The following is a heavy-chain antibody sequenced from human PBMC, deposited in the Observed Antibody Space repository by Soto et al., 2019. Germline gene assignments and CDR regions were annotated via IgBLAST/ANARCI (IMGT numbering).Heavy chain of an antibody. V-gene: IGHV1-18*01. CDR1: GYDFTTYG. Sequence: QVHLVQSGAEVKKSGASVKVSCKGSGYDFTTYGITWVRQAPGQGLEWMAWISAHNGNTDYAQKLQGRVTVTRDTSTSTAYMELRSLRSDDTDVYYCARGRYGVYWGQGALVTVSS. CDR3: ARGRYGVY. CDR2: ISAHNGNT. D-gene: IGHD3-10*01. J-gene: IGHJ4*02.